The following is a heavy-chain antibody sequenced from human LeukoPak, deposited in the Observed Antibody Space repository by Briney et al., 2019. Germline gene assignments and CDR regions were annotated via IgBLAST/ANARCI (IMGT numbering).Heavy chain of an antibody. CDR3: AILGYCSGGSCYSTGP. CDR2: IIPIFGTA. Sequence: ASVKVSCKASGYTFTGYYMHWVRQAPGQGLEWMGGIIPIFGTANYAQKFQGRVTITADESTSTAYMELSSLRSEDTAVYYCAILGYCSGGSCYSTGPWGQGTLVTVSS. CDR1: GYTFTGYY. J-gene: IGHJ5*02. D-gene: IGHD2-15*01. V-gene: IGHV1-69*13.